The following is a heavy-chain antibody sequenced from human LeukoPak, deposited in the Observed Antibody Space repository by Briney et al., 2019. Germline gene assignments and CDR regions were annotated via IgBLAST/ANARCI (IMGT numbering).Heavy chain of an antibody. V-gene: IGHV1-46*01. J-gene: IGHJ6*02. CDR1: GYTFTTYY. Sequence: ASVKVSCRASGYTFTTYYMHWVRQAPGRGLEWMGIFNPSGGGTFYAQKFQGRVTMTGDTSTSTVYMELSSLRSDDTAVYYCARDGEPAVPGGAYFYGMDVWGQGTTATVSS. D-gene: IGHD6-19*01. CDR3: ARDGEPAVPGGAYFYGMDV. CDR2: FNPSGGGT.